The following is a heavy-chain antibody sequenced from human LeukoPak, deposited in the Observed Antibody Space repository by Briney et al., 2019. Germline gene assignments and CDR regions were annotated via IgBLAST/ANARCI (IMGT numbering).Heavy chain of an antibody. V-gene: IGHV3-48*03. D-gene: IGHD4-17*01. CDR3: ARDHGDYYYGMDV. J-gene: IGHJ6*02. Sequence: PGGSLRLSCAASGFTFSSYEMNWVRQAPGKGLEWVSYISSSGSAIYYADSVMGRFTISRDNAKNSLYLQMNSLRAEDTAVYYCARDHGDYYYGMDVWGQGTTVTVSS. CDR2: ISSSGSAI. CDR1: GFTFSSYE.